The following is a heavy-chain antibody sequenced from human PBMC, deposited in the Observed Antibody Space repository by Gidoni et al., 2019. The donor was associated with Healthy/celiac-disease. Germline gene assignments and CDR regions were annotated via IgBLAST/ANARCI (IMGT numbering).Heavy chain of an antibody. V-gene: IGHV3-21*01. Sequence: EVQLVESGGGLVKPGGSLRLSCAASGFTFISYSMNWVRQAPGKGLEWVSSISSSSSYIYYADSVKGRFTISRDNAKNSLYLQMNSLRAEDTAVYYCARGWWELLLGRFMDVWGKGTTVTVSS. CDR2: ISSSSSYI. CDR1: GFTFISYS. D-gene: IGHD1-26*01. J-gene: IGHJ6*03. CDR3: ARGWWELLLGRFMDV.